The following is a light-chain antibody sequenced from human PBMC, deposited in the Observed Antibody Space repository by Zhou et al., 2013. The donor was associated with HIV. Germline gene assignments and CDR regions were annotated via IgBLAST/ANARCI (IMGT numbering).Light chain of an antibody. V-gene: IGKV1-9*01. J-gene: IGKJ3*01. CDR3: MQAVQLPFT. Sequence: DIQLAQSPSTLSASVGDRVTITCRASQGISSYLAWYQQKPGKAPKLLIYAASTLQSGVPSRFSGSGSGTDFTLKISRVEAEDVGIYYCMQAVQLPFTFGPGTKVDIK. CDR2: AAS. CDR1: QGISSY.